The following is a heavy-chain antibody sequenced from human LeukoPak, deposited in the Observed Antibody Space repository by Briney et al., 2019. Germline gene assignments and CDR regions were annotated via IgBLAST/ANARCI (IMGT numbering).Heavy chain of an antibody. D-gene: IGHD3-10*01. CDR1: GYTFTSYW. J-gene: IGHJ4*02. V-gene: IGHV5-51*01. CDR2: IFPADSDI. CDR3: ARHEFYGSGSYYCNY. Sequence: GESLKISCKASGYTFTSYWIGWVRQMPGSGPEWMGIIFPADSDIRYSPSFQGQVTISADNSISTAYLQWSSLKASDTAMYYYARHEFYGSGSYYCNYWGQGNLVTVSS.